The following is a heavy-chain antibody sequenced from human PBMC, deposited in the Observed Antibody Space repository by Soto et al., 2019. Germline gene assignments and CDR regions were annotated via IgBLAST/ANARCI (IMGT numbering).Heavy chain of an antibody. CDR2: ISYDGSNK. V-gene: IGHV3-30*03. D-gene: IGHD6-19*01. Sequence: QVPLVESGGGMVQPGRSLRLSCAASGFAFSGYGMHWVRQAPGKGLEWVAVISYDGSNKNYADSVKGRFTISRDNSKNTLYLQMNSLRAEDTAVYFCASHAVAGWGQGTLVTVSS. CDR1: GFAFSGYG. J-gene: IGHJ1*01. CDR3: ASHAVAG.